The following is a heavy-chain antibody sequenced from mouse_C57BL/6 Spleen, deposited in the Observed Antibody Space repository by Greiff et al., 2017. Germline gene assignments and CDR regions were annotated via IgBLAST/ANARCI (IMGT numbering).Heavy chain of an antibody. CDR2: IDPANGNT. V-gene: IGHV14-3*01. CDR1: GFNIKNSY. J-gene: IGHJ2*01. Sequence: VQLQQSVAELVRPGASVKLSCTASGFNIKNSYMHWVKQRPEQGLEWIGRIDPANGNTKYAQTFKGKATITAETSSNTAYLQLSSLTSEYTAIKYCAKIPAYYYGSSTSFDYWGQGTTLTVSS. D-gene: IGHD1-1*01. CDR3: AKIPAYYYGSSTSFDY.